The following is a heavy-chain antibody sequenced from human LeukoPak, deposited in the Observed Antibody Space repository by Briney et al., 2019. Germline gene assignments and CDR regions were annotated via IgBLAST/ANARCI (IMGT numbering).Heavy chain of an antibody. CDR3: ARDVGRYDSSGYYKLFDY. J-gene: IGHJ4*02. D-gene: IGHD3-22*01. Sequence: GASVKVSCKASGGTFSSYAISWLRQAPGQGLEWMGGIIPIFGTANYAQKFQGRVTITADESTSTAYMELSSLRSEDTAVYYCARDVGRYDSSGYYKLFDYWGQGTLVTVSS. V-gene: IGHV1-69*13. CDR1: GGTFSSYA. CDR2: IIPIFGTA.